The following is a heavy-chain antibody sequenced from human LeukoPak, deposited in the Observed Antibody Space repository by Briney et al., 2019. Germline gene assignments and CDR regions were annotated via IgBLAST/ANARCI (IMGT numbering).Heavy chain of an antibody. CDR1: GFTFSSYS. D-gene: IGHD3/OR15-3a*01. CDR3: AREDGPFDY. Sequence: PGGSLRLSCAASGFTFSSYSMNWVRQAPGKGLEWVSYISSSSTIYYADSVKGRFTISRDNAKNSLYLQMNSLRAEDTAVYYCAREDGPFDYWGQGTLVTVSS. J-gene: IGHJ4*02. CDR2: ISSSSTI. V-gene: IGHV3-48*01.